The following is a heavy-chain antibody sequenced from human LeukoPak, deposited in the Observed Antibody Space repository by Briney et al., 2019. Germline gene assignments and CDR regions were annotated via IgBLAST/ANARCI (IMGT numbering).Heavy chain of an antibody. CDR2: IYYSGST. J-gene: IGHJ4*02. Sequence: SETLSLTCTVSGGSISSSSYYWGWIRQPPGKGLEWIGSIYYSGSTYYNPSLKRRVTISVDTSKNQFSLKLSSVTAADTAVYYCARGSMVIAAQWEYWGQGILVTVSS. CDR3: ARGSMVIAAQWEY. D-gene: IGHD2-15*01. CDR1: GGSISSSSYY. V-gene: IGHV4-39*07.